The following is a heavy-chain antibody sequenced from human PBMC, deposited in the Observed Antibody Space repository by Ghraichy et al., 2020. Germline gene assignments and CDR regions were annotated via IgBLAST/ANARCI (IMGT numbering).Heavy chain of an antibody. V-gene: IGHV4-61*03. CDR3: AKGGFWNYFDY. Sequence: SETLSLTCTVSGDSVNSKIHYWTWFRQPVGKSLEFLGYIDYSGGTKYNPSLRGRVTIVLDTSKNNFSLKLRSVAAADTAVYYCAKGGFWNYFDYWGPGTLVTVSS. CDR1: GDSVNSKIHY. J-gene: IGHJ4*02. D-gene: IGHD1-1*01. CDR2: IDYSGGT.